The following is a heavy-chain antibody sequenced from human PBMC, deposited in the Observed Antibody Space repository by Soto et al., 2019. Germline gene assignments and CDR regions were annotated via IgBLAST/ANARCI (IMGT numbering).Heavy chain of an antibody. V-gene: IGHV1-18*01. Sequence: QVQLVQSGAEVKKPGASVKVSCKASGYTFNNYAISWVRQAPGQGLEWMGWISDYNGDTNYTQKFQGRVTMTTDTSTNTANMELRILSSDDTAVSYCARTQLVLDSWGQGTLVTVSS. D-gene: IGHD1-1*01. CDR3: ARTQLVLDS. CDR2: ISDYNGDT. CDR1: GYTFNNYA. J-gene: IGHJ4*02.